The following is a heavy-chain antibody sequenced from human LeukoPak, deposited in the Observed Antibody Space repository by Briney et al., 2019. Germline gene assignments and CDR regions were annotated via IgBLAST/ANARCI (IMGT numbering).Heavy chain of an antibody. J-gene: IGHJ4*02. CDR1: GYDFANSW. CDR3: ARHLTGYSSGWYDY. D-gene: IGHD6-13*01. V-gene: IGHV5-51*01. Sequence: GESLKISCTASGYDFANSWIGWVRQMPGKGLEWMGIIYPGDSDTRYSPSFQGQVTISADKSISTAYLQWSSLKASDTAMYYCARHLTGYSSGWYDYWGQGTLVTVSS. CDR2: IYPGDSDT.